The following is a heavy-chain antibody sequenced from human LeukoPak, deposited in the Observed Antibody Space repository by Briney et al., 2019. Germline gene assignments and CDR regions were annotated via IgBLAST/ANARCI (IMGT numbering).Heavy chain of an antibody. D-gene: IGHD2-21*01. Sequence: PSQTLSLTCAVSGGSISSGGYSWSWIRQPPGKGLEWIGYIYHSGSTYYNPSLKSRVTISVDRSKNQFSLKLSSVTAAGTAVYYCARFVTVGYFDLWGRGTLVTVSS. J-gene: IGHJ2*01. CDR1: GGSISSGGYS. CDR3: ARFVTVGYFDL. V-gene: IGHV4-30-2*01. CDR2: IYHSGST.